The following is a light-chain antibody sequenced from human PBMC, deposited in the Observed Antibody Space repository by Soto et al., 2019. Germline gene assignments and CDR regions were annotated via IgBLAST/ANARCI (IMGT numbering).Light chain of an antibody. J-gene: IGKJ4*01. CDR2: DES. CDR3: QQANSFPRT. V-gene: IGKV1-12*01. CDR1: QAVSTW. Sequence: DIQMTQSPSFVSASVGDRVTITCRASQAVSTWLAWYQQKPGDAPKLLIYDESTLQSGVPSRFSSSGSGTDFTLTIRSLQPEDFATYYCQQANSFPRTFGGGTKVEIK.